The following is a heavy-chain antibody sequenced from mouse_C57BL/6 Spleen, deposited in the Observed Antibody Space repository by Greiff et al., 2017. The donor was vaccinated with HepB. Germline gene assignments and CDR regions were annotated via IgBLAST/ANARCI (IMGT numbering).Heavy chain of an antibody. J-gene: IGHJ4*01. CDR2: IYPGDGDT. Sequence: VQLQQSGPELVKPGASVKISCKASGYAFSSSWMNWVKQRPGKGLEWIGRIYPGDGDTNYNGKFKGKATLTADKSSSTAYMQLSSLTSEDSAVYFCARPNWDGDYYAMDYWGQGTSVTVSS. D-gene: IGHD4-1*01. V-gene: IGHV1-82*01. CDR1: GYAFSSSW. CDR3: ARPNWDGDYYAMDY.